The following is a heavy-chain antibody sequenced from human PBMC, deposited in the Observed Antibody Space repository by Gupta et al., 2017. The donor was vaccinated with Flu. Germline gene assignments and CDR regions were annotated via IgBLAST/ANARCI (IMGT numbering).Heavy chain of an antibody. Sequence: QVQLQESGPGLVKPSEPLSLTCTVFGGSISSYYWSWIRQPPGKGLEWIGYIYYSGSTNYNPSLKSRVTISVDTSKNQFSLKLSSVTAADTAVYYCARVAYSSGWTFDYWGQGTLVTVSS. J-gene: IGHJ4*02. CDR1: GGSISSYY. CDR2: IYYSGST. V-gene: IGHV4-59*01. CDR3: ARVAYSSGWTFDY. D-gene: IGHD6-19*01.